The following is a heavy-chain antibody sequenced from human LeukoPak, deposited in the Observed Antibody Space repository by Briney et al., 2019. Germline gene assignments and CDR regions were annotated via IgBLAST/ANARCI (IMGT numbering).Heavy chain of an antibody. V-gene: IGHV3-30*18. CDR1: GFTFSSFG. Sequence: GGSLRLSCAGSGFTFSSFGMHWVRQAPGKGLEWVAVISHDGSYEYYADSMKGRFTISRDNSKNKLYLQMNSLRAEDTAVYYCAKDGLWFGDLTYFDYWGQGVLVTVSS. CDR3: AKDGLWFGDLTYFDY. J-gene: IGHJ4*02. CDR2: ISHDGSYE. D-gene: IGHD3-10*01.